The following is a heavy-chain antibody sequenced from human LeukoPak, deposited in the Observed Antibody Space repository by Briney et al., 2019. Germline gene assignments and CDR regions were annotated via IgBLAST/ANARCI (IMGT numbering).Heavy chain of an antibody. Sequence: SETLSLTCTVSGGSISSYYWSWIRQPPGKGLEWIGYIYYSGSTNYNPSLKSRVTISVDTSKNQFSLKLSSVTAADTAVYYCARLGRDYASAYWGQGTLVTVSS. V-gene: IGHV4-59*08. J-gene: IGHJ4*02. CDR3: ARLGRDYASAY. CDR2: IYYSGST. CDR1: GGSISSYY. D-gene: IGHD4-17*01.